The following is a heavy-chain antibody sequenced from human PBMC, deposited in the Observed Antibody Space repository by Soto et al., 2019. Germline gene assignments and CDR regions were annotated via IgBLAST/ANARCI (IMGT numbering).Heavy chain of an antibody. J-gene: IGHJ3*02. Sequence: GGSLRLSCAASGFTFSSYAMSWVRQAPGKGLEWVSAISGSGGGTYYADSVKGRFTISRDNSKNTLYLQMNSLRAEDTAVYYCAKSKKVPYCSGGSCWTKDAFDIWGQGTMVTVSS. CDR2: ISGSGGGT. CDR1: GFTFSSYA. D-gene: IGHD2-15*01. V-gene: IGHV3-23*01. CDR3: AKSKKVPYCSGGSCWTKDAFDI.